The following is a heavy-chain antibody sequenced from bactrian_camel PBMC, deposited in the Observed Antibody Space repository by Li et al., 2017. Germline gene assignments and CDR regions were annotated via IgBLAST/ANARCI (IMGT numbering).Heavy chain of an antibody. CDR2: ISGDGSGL. J-gene: IGHJ7*01. D-gene: IGHD4*01. V-gene: IGHV3S5*01. CDR1: GFYQKRRYC. Sequence: HVQLVESGGGSVQAGGSLRLSCTASGFYQKRRYCMAWVRKAPGKGLEWVASISGDGSGLYYGDSALGRFTVSRDDAKNTVYLQMNNLKSEDRAVYWCATSAGRGATPDYGMDYWGAGTQVTVS.